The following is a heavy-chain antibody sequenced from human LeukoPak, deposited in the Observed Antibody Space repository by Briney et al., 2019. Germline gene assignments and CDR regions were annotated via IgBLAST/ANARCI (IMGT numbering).Heavy chain of an antibody. J-gene: IGHJ4*02. V-gene: IGHV4-31*03. CDR3: ARDGATFVDY. CDR2: IYYSGST. CDR1: GGSISSGGYY. D-gene: IGHD2/OR15-2a*01. Sequence: SETLSLTCTVSGGSISSGGYYWSWIRQHPGKGLEWIGYIYYSGSTYCNPSLKSRVTISVDTSKNQFSLKLSSVAAADTAVYYCARDGATFVDYWGQGTLVTVSS.